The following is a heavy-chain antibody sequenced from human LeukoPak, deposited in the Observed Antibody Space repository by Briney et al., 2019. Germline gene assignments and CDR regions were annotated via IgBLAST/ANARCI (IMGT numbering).Heavy chain of an antibody. CDR3: ARDVGGGSVY. CDR1: GFTFSDYY. CDR2: IGRSGVYT. J-gene: IGHJ4*02. D-gene: IGHD6-19*01. V-gene: IGHV3-11*05. Sequence: GGSLRLSCSASGFTFSDYYMSWIRQAPGKGLEWVSYIGRSGVYTNYADSVKGRFTISRDNAKNSLYLQMNSLRAEDTAVYYCARDVGGGSVYWGQGALVTVSS.